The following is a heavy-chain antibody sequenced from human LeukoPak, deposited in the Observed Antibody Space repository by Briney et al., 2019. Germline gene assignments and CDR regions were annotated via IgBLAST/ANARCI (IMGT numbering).Heavy chain of an antibody. V-gene: IGHV1-18*01. Sequence: ASVKVSCKASGYTFTSYGISWVRQAPGQGLEWMGWISAYNGNTNYAQKLQGRVSMTTDTSTSTAYMELRSLRSDDTAVYYCARTRQYCSGGSCYSGLNYWGQGTLVTVSS. CDR1: GYTFTSYG. CDR3: ARTRQYCSGGSCYSGLNY. D-gene: IGHD2-15*01. J-gene: IGHJ4*02. CDR2: ISAYNGNT.